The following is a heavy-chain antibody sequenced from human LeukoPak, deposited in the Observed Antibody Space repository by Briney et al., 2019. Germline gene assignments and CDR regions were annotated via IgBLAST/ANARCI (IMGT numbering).Heavy chain of an antibody. V-gene: IGHV3-23*01. CDR2: ISDSGGRT. CDR3: AKRGVVIRVILVGFHKEAYYFDS. J-gene: IGHJ4*02. Sequence: GGSLRLSCAASGFTFSSYWMHWVRQAPGKGLVWVAGISDSGGRTNYADSVKGRFTVSRDSPKNTLYLQMNRLRAEDTALYFCAKRGVVIRVILVGFHKEAYYFDSWGQGALVTVSS. D-gene: IGHD3-22*01. CDR1: GFTFSSYW.